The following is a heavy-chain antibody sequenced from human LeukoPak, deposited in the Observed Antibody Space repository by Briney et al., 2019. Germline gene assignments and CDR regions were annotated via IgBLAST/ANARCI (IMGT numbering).Heavy chain of an antibody. CDR2: ITSRGEST. J-gene: IGHJ4*02. Sequence: GGSLGLSCAASGFTFSIYAMSWVRQAPGKGLQWVSSITSRGESTWYVDSVKGRFTITRDNSENTLYLQMHSLRAEDTAVYYCARDRPNYYGSDGHYYRRDGDYWGRGTLVSVSS. CDR3: ARDRPNYYGSDGHYYRRDGDY. CDR1: GFTFSIYA. D-gene: IGHD3-22*01. V-gene: IGHV3-23*01.